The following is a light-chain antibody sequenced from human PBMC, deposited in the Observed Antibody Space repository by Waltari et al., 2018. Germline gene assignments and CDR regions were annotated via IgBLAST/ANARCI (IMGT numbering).Light chain of an antibody. Sequence: DIVMTQSPDSLVVSLGERTTNNCKSSQSVLYSSNNKNYLAWYQQKPGQPPKLLIYWSSTRESGVPDRFSGSGSGTDFTLTISSLQAEDVAVYYCQQYYSTPLTFGGGTKEEIK. J-gene: IGKJ4*01. CDR3: QQYYSTPLT. CDR1: QSVLYSSNNKNY. V-gene: IGKV4-1*01. CDR2: WSS.